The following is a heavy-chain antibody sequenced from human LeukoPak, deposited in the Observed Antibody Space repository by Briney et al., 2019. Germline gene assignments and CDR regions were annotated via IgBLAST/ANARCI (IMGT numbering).Heavy chain of an antibody. CDR2: MNPNRGNT. Sequence: ASVKVSCKASRYTFTSYDINWVRQATGQGLEWMGWMNPNRGNTGYAQKFQGRITMTRNTSISTAYMELSSLRSEDTAVYYCARARSGWYPSHDYWGQGTLVTVSS. CDR1: RYTFTSYD. V-gene: IGHV1-8*01. CDR3: ARARSGWYPSHDY. J-gene: IGHJ4*02. D-gene: IGHD6-19*01.